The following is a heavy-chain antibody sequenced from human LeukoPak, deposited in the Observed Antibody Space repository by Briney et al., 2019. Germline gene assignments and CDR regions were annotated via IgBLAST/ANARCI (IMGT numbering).Heavy chain of an antibody. Sequence: PGGSLRLSCAASGFTFSSYGMHWVRQAPGKGLEWVAFIRYDGSNKYYADSVKGRFTITRDNSKNTLYLQMNSLKTEDTAVYYCTTDGPPRPYYDFWSGYLALPDAFDIWGQGTMVTVSS. J-gene: IGHJ3*02. CDR1: GFTFSSYG. CDR2: IRYDGSNK. CDR3: TTDGPPRPYYDFWSGYLALPDAFDI. D-gene: IGHD3-3*01. V-gene: IGHV3-30*02.